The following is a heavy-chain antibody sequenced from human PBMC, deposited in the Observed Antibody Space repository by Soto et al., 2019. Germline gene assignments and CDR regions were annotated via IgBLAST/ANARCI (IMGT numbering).Heavy chain of an antibody. V-gene: IGHV4-59*01. D-gene: IGHD7-27*01. CDR1: GGSISSYY. CDR3: ARTGDWYFDL. J-gene: IGHJ2*01. Sequence: SETLSLTCTVSGGSISSYYWSWIRQPPGKGLEWIGYIYCSGSTNYNPSLKSRVTISVDTSKNQFSLKLSSVTAADTAVYYCARTGDWYFDLWGRGTLVTVSS. CDR2: IYCSGST.